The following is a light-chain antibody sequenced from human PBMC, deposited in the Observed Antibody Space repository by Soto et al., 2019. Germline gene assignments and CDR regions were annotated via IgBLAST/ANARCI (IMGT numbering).Light chain of an antibody. Sequence: SYELTQPPSVSLSPGQTASITCPGYKLGDKYAFRYPQKPVQSPVLVIYQDSKRPSGIPELFSGSNSGNTATLTISGTQAMDEADYYCQACVSSICLFGTGTKVTVL. CDR1: KLGDKY. CDR2: QDS. CDR3: QACVSSICL. J-gene: IGLJ1*01. V-gene: IGLV3-1*01.